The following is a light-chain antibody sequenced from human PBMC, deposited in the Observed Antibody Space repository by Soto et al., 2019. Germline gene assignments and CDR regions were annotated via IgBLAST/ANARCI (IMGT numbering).Light chain of an antibody. CDR2: KAS. CDR1: QSISSW. V-gene: IGKV1-5*03. J-gene: IGKJ2*01. Sequence: DIQMTQSPSTLSASVGDRVTITCGASQSISSWLAWYQQKPGKAPKLLIYKASSLESGVPSRFSGSGSGTEFTLTISSLQPDDFATYYCQQYNSYPFGQGTKLEIK. CDR3: QQYNSYP.